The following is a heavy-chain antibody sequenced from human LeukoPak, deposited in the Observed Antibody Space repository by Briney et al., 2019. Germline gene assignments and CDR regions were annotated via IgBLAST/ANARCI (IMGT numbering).Heavy chain of an antibody. CDR1: GFTFSSYA. CDR2: ISYDGSNK. J-gene: IGHJ4*02. V-gene: IGHV3-30-3*01. CDR3: ARAHYYDSSGYFHIGTIDY. D-gene: IGHD3-22*01. Sequence: AGGSLRLSCAASGFTFSSYAMHWVRQAPGKGLEWVAVISYDGSNKYYADSVKGRFTISRDNSKNTLYLQMNSLRAEDTAVYYCARAHYYDSSGYFHIGTIDYWGQGTLVTVSS.